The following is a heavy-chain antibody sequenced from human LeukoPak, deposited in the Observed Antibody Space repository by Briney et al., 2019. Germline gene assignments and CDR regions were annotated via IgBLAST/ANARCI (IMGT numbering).Heavy chain of an antibody. CDR1: GFTFSTYW. CDR3: ARGRLGYCSGGSCYSDDAFDI. D-gene: IGHD2-15*01. J-gene: IGHJ3*02. CDR2: INSDGSST. Sequence: GGSLRLSCAASGFTFSTYWMHWVRQAPGKGLVWVSRINSDGSSTTYADSVKGRFTISRDNAMNTLYLQMSSLRAEDTAVYYCARGRLGYCSGGSCYSDDAFDIWGQGTMVTVSS. V-gene: IGHV3-74*01.